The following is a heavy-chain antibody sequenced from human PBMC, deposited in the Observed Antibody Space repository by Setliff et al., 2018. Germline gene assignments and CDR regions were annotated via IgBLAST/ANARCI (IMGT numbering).Heavy chain of an antibody. V-gene: IGHV4-4*07. J-gene: IGHJ4*02. CDR3: ARSRYYYDSSGYYYYFDY. D-gene: IGHD3-22*01. CDR2: IYSSGST. CDR1: GGSISSYY. Sequence: PSETLSLTCTVSGGSISSYYWSWIRQPAGKGLEWIGYIYSSGSTNYNPSLKSRVTMSVDTSKNQFSLKLSSVTAADTAVYYCARSRYYYDSSGYYYYFDYWGQGTLVTVSS.